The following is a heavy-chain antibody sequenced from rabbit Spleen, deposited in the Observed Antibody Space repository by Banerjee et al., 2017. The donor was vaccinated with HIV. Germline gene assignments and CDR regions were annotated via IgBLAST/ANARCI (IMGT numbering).Heavy chain of an antibody. Sequence: QSLEESGGDLVKPGASLTLTCKVSGFDFSSRYYMCWVRQAPGKGPEWIASIYTGSSNTHYASWAKGRSTISKTSSTTVTLQMTSLTAADTATYFCARDTSSSFSSYGMDLWARAPSSPS. CDR3: ARDTSSSFSSYGMDL. D-gene: IGHD1-1*01. CDR1: GFDFSSRYY. CDR2: IYTGSSNT. V-gene: IGHV1S40*01. J-gene: IGHJ6*01.